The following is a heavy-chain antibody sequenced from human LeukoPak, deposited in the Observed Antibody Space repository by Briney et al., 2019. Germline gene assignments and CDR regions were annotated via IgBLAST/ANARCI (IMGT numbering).Heavy chain of an antibody. V-gene: IGHV3-9*01. J-gene: IGHJ4*02. CDR1: GFTFDDYA. CDR3: AKDIGSSLDH. Sequence: GRSLRLSCAASGFTFDDYAMHWVRQAPGKGLEWVSGISWNSGSIGYADSVKGRFTISRDNAKNSLYLQMNILRAEDTALYYCAKDIGSSLDHWGQGTLVTVSS. D-gene: IGHD3-10*01. CDR2: ISWNSGSI.